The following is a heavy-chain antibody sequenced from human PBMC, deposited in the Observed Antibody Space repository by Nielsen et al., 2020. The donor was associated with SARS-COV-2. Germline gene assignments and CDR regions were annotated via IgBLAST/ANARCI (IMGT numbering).Heavy chain of an antibody. V-gene: IGHV3-15*01. J-gene: IGHJ5*02. CDR1: GFTFSKAW. Sequence: GESLKISCVASGFTFSKAWMSWVRQAPGKGLEWVGRIKSKIDGGTTDYAAPVKDRFTTSRDDSKNTVYLDMSSLRTEDTAVYYCATARYCSRTSCSAGTDMFDPWGQGTQVIVSS. D-gene: IGHD2-2*01. CDR2: IKSKIDGGTT. CDR3: ATARYCSRTSCSAGTDMFDP.